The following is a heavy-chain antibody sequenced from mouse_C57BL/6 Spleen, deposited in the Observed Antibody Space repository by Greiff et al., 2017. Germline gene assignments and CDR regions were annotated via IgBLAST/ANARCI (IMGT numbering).Heavy chain of an antibody. Sequence: QVQLQQPGAELVRPGSSVKLSCKASGYTFTSYWMDWVKQRPGQGLEWIGNIYPSDSETHYNQKFKDKATLTVDKSSSTAYMQLSSLTSEDAAVYYCATLYGSSWFAYWGQGTLVTVSA. CDR1: GYTFTSYW. D-gene: IGHD1-1*01. CDR3: ATLYGSSWFAY. J-gene: IGHJ3*01. CDR2: IYPSDSET. V-gene: IGHV1-61*01.